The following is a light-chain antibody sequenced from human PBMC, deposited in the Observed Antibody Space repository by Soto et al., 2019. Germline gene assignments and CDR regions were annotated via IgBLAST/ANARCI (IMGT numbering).Light chain of an antibody. J-gene: IGKJ2*01. Sequence: EIVLTQSTATLSLSPGARTTLSCSASQRVSSSLALYQQKPGQAPRLLLYDASIRATASPARFSGSGSGTDFTLTINRLEPEDFAVYYCQQRSNWPRTFGQGTKMEIK. CDR2: DAS. V-gene: IGKV3-11*01. CDR3: QQRSNWPRT. CDR1: QRVSSS.